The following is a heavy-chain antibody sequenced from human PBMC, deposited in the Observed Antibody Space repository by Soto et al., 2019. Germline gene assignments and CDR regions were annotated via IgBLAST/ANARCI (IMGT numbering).Heavy chain of an antibody. J-gene: IGHJ5*02. Sequence: SVKVSCKASGGTFSSYVISWVRQAPGQGLEWMGGIIPIFGTANYAQKFQGRVTITADKSTSTAYMELSSLRSEDTAVYYCAMVVVVAATTAFDPWGQGTLVTVSS. V-gene: IGHV1-69*06. D-gene: IGHD2-15*01. CDR2: IIPIFGTA. CDR3: AMVVVVAATTAFDP. CDR1: GGTFSSYV.